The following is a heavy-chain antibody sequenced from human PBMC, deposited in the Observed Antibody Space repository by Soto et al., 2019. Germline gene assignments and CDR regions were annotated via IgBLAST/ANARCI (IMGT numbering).Heavy chain of an antibody. Sequence: SGAEVKKPGASVKVSCQASGYTFTTYGISWVRQAPGQGLEWMGWISAYNGNTNYAQKIQGRVTMTTDTSTSTAYMELRSLRSDDTAVYYCARQQWLYYYYGMDVWGQGTTVTVSS. D-gene: IGHD6-19*01. J-gene: IGHJ6*02. CDR2: ISAYNGNT. CDR3: ARQQWLYYYYGMDV. CDR1: GYTFTTYG. V-gene: IGHV1-18*01.